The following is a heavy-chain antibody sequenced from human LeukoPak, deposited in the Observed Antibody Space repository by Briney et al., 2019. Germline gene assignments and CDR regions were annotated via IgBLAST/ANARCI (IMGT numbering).Heavy chain of an antibody. V-gene: IGHV4-34*01. Sequence: PSETLSLTCAVYGGSFSGYYWSWIRQPPGKGLEWIGEINHSGSTNYNPSLKSRVTISVDTSKNQFSLKLSSVTAADTAVYYCARGRSLIVATFGYFDYWGQGTLVTVSS. CDR3: ARGRSLIVATFGYFDY. CDR2: INHSGST. D-gene: IGHD5-12*01. J-gene: IGHJ4*02. CDR1: GGSFSGYY.